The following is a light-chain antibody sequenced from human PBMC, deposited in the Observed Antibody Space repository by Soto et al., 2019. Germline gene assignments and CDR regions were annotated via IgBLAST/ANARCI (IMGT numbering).Light chain of an antibody. CDR2: RNN. CDR1: SSNIGSNF. J-gene: IGLJ2*01. Sequence: QSVLTQPPSASGTPGQRVTISCSGSSSNIGSNFVYWYQQFPGAAPKLLIYRNNQRPSVVRDRFSGSKSGTSASLDISGLRSDDDADYFCAAGDDSLSGVLFGGGTKLTVL. CDR3: AAGDDSLSGVL. V-gene: IGLV1-47*01.